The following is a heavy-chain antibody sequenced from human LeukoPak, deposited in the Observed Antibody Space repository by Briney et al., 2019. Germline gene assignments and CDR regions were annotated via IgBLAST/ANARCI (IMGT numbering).Heavy chain of an antibody. Sequence: GGSLRLSCAGSGFIFHDHAMHWVRQAPGKGLEWVSGISWDSGSIGYADSVKGRFTISRDNAKNSLFLQMDSLRGDDTALYYCAKDISGNYSNMGHYYGMDVWGQGTPVTVSS. CDR2: ISWDSGSI. J-gene: IGHJ6*02. D-gene: IGHD1-26*01. V-gene: IGHV3-9*01. CDR3: AKDISGNYSNMGHYYGMDV. CDR1: GFIFHDHA.